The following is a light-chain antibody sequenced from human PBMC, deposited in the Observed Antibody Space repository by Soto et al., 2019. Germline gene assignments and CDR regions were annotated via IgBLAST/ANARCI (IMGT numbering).Light chain of an antibody. Sequence: QPVLTQSSSASASLGSSVKLTCTLSSGHSSYIIAWHQQQPGKAPRYLMKLEGSGSYNKGSGVPDRFSGSSSGADRYLTISNLQSEDEADYYCETWYSSARVFGGGTQLTVL. CDR1: SGHSSYI. CDR3: ETWYSSARV. CDR2: LEGSGSY. J-gene: IGLJ2*01. V-gene: IGLV4-60*03.